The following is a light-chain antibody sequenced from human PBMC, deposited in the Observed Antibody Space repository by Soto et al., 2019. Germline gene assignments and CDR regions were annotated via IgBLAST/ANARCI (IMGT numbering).Light chain of an antibody. J-gene: IGKJ1*01. Sequence: EIMMTQSPTTLSVSPGERATLSCRASQSISSKLAWYQQKPGQAPRLLIYGASTRAAGIPARFSGSGSGTDFTLTISSLQSEDFAVYYGQQYNNWPPWTFGQGTKVEIK. V-gene: IGKV3-15*01. CDR3: QQYNNWPPWT. CDR1: QSISSK. CDR2: GAS.